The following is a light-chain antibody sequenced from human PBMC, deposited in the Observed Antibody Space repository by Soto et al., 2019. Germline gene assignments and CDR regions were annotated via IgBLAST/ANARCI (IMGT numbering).Light chain of an antibody. CDR2: DAS. CDR3: QQYNSWLWT. CDR1: QSISSN. J-gene: IGKJ1*01. V-gene: IGKV3-15*01. Sequence: IVLTQSPATLSVSPGERATLSCRASQSISSNLGWYQQKPGQAPRLLIYDASTRATGIPARFSGRGSGTEFTLIISSLQSEDSAVYYCQQYNSWLWTFGQGTKVDIK.